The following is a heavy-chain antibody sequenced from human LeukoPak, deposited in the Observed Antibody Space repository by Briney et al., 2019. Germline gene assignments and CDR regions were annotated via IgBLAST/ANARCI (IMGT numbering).Heavy chain of an antibody. J-gene: IGHJ6*03. Sequence: GGSLRLSCAASGITFSSYGMSWVRQAPGKGLEWVSSISSTGGTTYYADSVKGRFTISRDNSKNTLYLQMNSLRAEDTAVYYCARDLVWFGEPKGYYNYMDVWGKGTTVTVSS. CDR1: GITFSSYG. CDR2: ISSTGGTT. D-gene: IGHD3-10*01. V-gene: IGHV3-23*01. CDR3: ARDLVWFGEPKGYYNYMDV.